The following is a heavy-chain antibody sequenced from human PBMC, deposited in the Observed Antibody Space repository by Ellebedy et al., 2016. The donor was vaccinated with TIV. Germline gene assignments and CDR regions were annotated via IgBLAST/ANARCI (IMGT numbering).Heavy chain of an antibody. Sequence: GESLKISCEASGFNFNMYGMHWVRQAPGKGLEWVAAIWYDGSNEHYADSVKGRFTISRDNSLYLQMNSLRADDTAVYYCARDPGVLPGGGLDYWGQGTLVTVSS. CDR2: IWYDGSNE. D-gene: IGHD2-15*01. CDR3: ARDPGVLPGGGLDY. V-gene: IGHV3-33*01. CDR1: GFNFNMYG. J-gene: IGHJ4*02.